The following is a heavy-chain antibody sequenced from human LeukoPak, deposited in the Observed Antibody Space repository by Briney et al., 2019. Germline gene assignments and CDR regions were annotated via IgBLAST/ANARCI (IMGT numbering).Heavy chain of an antibody. V-gene: IGHV3-48*03. J-gene: IGHJ4*02. Sequence: PGGSLRLSCAASGFTFRSYEMNWVRQAPGKGLEWVPYISSSGSTIFYADSVKGRFTISRDNAKNSLYLQMNSLRAEDTAVYYCARKLEQWLVAPGDYWGQGTLVTVSS. CDR1: GFTFRSYE. CDR3: ARKLEQWLVAPGDY. CDR2: ISSSGSTI. D-gene: IGHD6-19*01.